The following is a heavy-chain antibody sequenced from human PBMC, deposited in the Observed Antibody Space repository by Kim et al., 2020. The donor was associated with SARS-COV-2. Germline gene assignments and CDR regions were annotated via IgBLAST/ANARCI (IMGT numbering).Heavy chain of an antibody. CDR3: AKDTGYCSGGSCHKNYYYYGIDV. D-gene: IGHD2-15*01. Sequence: GGSLRLSCAASGFTFGDYAMHWVRQAPGKGLEWVSGISWNSGSIGYADSVKGRFTISRDNAKNSLYLQMNSLRAEDTALYYCAKDTGYCSGGSCHKNYYYYGIDVWGQGATDTVYS. J-gene: IGHJ6*02. CDR2: ISWNSGSI. V-gene: IGHV3-9*01. CDR1: GFTFGDYA.